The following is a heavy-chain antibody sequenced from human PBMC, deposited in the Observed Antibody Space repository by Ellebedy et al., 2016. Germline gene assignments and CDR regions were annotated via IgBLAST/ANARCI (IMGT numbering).Heavy chain of an antibody. CDR2: INGDGSST. CDR3: AKERMVTTMLMGKDV. V-gene: IGHV3-74*01. J-gene: IGHJ6*04. CDR1: GFTFSSYW. D-gene: IGHD4-17*01. Sequence: GESLKISXAVSGFTFSSYWIHWVRQVPGMGLVWVSRINGDGSSTSYADSVKGRFSISRDNSKNTVSLQMNSLRPEDTGLYYCAKERMVTTMLMGKDVWGKGTTVTVSS.